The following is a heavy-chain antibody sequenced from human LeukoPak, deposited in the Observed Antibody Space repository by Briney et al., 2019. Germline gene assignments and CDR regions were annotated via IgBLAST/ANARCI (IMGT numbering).Heavy chain of an antibody. J-gene: IGHJ4*02. V-gene: IGHV4-59*08. Sequence: PSETPSLTCTVSGGSISSYYWSWIRQPPGKGLEWIGYIYYSGSTNYNPSLKSRVTISVDTSKNQFSLKLSSVTAADTAVYYCAGITLGYGLSYVDYWGQGTLVTVSS. CDR2: IYYSGST. D-gene: IGHD5-18*01. CDR3: AGITLGYGLSYVDY. CDR1: GGSISSYY.